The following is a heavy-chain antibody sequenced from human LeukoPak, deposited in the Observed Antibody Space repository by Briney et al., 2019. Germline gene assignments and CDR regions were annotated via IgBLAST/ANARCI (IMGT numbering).Heavy chain of an antibody. V-gene: IGHV3-49*04. Sequence: GGSLRLSCTASGFTFGDYAMSWVRQAPGKGLEWVGFIRSKAYGGTTEYAASVKGRFTISRDDSKSIAYLQMNSLKTEDTAVYYSTREPTPMMVAVASFDYWGQGTLVTVSS. J-gene: IGHJ4*02. D-gene: IGHD3-22*01. CDR1: GFTFGDYA. CDR2: IRSKAYGGTT. CDR3: TREPTPMMVAVASFDY.